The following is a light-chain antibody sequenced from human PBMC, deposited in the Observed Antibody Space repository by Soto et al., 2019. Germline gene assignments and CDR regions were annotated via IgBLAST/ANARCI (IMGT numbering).Light chain of an antibody. CDR1: QDITNS. J-gene: IGKJ4*01. CDR3: QQYKYLPLT. CDR2: DAS. V-gene: IGKV1-33*01. Sequence: DIQMTQSPSSLSASVGDRVTITCQASQDITNSLNWYQQKPGKAPKLLIYDASNLETGVPSRFSGSQSGTDFTFTISSLQPEDIATYYCQQYKYLPLTFGGGTEVEI.